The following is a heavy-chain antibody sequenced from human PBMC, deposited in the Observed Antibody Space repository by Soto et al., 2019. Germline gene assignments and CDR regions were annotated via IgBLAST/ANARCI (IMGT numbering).Heavy chain of an antibody. CDR3: ARNSGSYLADY. CDR1: GGTFSSYT. Sequence: QVQLVQSGAEVKKPGSSVKVSCKASGGTFSSYTISWVRQAPGQGLEWMGRIIPILGIANYAQKFQGRVTIPADKSTSTAYMELSSLRSEDTAVYYCARNSGSYLADYWGQGTLVTVSS. V-gene: IGHV1-69*02. CDR2: IIPILGIA. D-gene: IGHD1-26*01. J-gene: IGHJ4*02.